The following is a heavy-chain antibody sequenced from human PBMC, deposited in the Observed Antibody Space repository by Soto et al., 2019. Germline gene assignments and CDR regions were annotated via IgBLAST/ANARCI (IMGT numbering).Heavy chain of an antibody. J-gene: IGHJ6*02. Sequence: QVQLQESGPGLVKPSGTLSLTCAVSAGSISSSNWWTWVRQSPGKGLEWIGEIHHSGSTNYNPSLNSRVTISVDKSKNQFSLKLTSMTAADTADYYCARTSYYDSSGYYNMDVWGQGTTVTVSS. D-gene: IGHD3-22*01. V-gene: IGHV4-4*02. CDR1: AGSISSSNW. CDR2: IHHSGST. CDR3: ARTSYYDSSGYYNMDV.